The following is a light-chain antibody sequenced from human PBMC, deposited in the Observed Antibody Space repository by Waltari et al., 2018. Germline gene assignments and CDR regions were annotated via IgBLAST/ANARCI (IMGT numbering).Light chain of an antibody. CDR2: RND. CDR1: SSNVGNNV. CDR3: ASWDDSPNGRWV. J-gene: IGLJ3*02. V-gene: IGLV1-44*01. Sequence: QSVLTQPPSASGAPGQRVTISCSGSSSNVGNNVVNWYQQIPGTAPKLRSYRNDQRPSGVPDRFSGSKSGTSASLAISGLQSEDEGDYYCASWDDSPNGRWVFGGGTKLTVL.